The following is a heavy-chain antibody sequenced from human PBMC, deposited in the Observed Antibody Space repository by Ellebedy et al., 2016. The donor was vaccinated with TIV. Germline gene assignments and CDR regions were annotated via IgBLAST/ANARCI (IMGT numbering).Heavy chain of an antibody. Sequence: SETLSLTXSVPGASISNSYWAWIRLPPGKGLEWIAYMSDSGASNYSPSLRSRVTMSVDTSKSQFSLKMNSVTAADTAVYYCARRQRDSETGSYFFDSWGQGTLVTVSS. CDR1: GASISNSY. D-gene: IGHD1-1*01. J-gene: IGHJ4*02. V-gene: IGHV4-59*12. CDR3: ARRQRDSETGSYFFDS. CDR2: MSDSGAS.